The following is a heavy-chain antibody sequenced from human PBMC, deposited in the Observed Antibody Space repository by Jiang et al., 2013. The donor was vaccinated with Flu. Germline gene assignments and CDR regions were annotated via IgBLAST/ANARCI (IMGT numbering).Heavy chain of an antibody. CDR3: ARNDDDPDATAYRSLDA. CDR1: GFTLSNYY. J-gene: IGHJ5*02. V-gene: IGHV3-7*03. D-gene: IGHD1-1*01. Sequence: SGFTLSNYYMTWVRQAPGKGLEWVANIKQDGSEKSYVDSVKGRFTISRDNAENSLYLQMSSLRAEDTAVYYCARNDDDPDATAYRSLDAWGQGKLVTVSS. CDR2: IKQDGSEK.